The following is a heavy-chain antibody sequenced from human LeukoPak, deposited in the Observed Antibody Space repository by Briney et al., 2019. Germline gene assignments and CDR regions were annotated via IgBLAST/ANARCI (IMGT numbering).Heavy chain of an antibody. CDR1: GGTFSSYA. V-gene: IGHV1-69*06. J-gene: IGHJ6*03. Sequence: SVKVSCKASGGTFSSYAISWVRQAPGQGLEWMGGIIPIFGTANYAQKFQGRVTITADKSTSTAYMELSSLRSEDTAVYYCAREEGYSYGYGYYYYYMDVWGKGTTVTVSS. D-gene: IGHD5-18*01. CDR3: AREEGYSYGYGYYYYYMDV. CDR2: IIPIFGTA.